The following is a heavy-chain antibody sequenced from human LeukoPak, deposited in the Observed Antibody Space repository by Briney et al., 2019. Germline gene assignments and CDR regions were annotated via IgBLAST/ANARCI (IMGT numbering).Heavy chain of an antibody. V-gene: IGHV4-4*07. D-gene: IGHD3-10*01. CDR3: ARGGTYGSGRNQHTTLDY. CDR2: IHTRGSN. J-gene: IGHJ4*02. Sequence: SETLALICTVSGHSISNDHWSWIRQAAGKELEWIGRIHTRGSNNYNPSLKSRVTISLDKSKKQFSLNLNSVTAADTAVYYCARGGTYGSGRNQHTTLDYWGQGTLVTVSS. CDR1: GHSISNDH.